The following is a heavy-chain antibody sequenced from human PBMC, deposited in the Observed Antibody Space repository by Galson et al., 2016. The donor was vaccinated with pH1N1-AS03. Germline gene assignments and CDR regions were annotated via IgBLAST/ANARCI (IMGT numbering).Heavy chain of an antibody. CDR2: ISPYNGNT. J-gene: IGHJ3*02. CDR3: AREMGIMDAFDI. V-gene: IGHV1-18*01. Sequence: SVKVSCKASAYTFTTYGISWVRQAPGQGLEWMGWISPYNGNTNYAQKLQGRVTMTTDTSTSTAYMELRSLKSEDTAVYYCAREMGIMDAFDIWGQGTMVTVAS. D-gene: IGHD3-16*01. CDR1: AYTFTTYG.